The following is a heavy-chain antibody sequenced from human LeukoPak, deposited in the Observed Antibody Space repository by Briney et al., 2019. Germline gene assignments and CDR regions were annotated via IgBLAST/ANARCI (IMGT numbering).Heavy chain of an antibody. J-gene: IGHJ4*02. CDR2: IYSGGTT. D-gene: IGHD3-3*01. V-gene: IGHV3-53*01. CDR1: GFTVSDDF. CDR3: ARDFGRWTFDY. Sequence: QPGGSLRLSCAASGFTVSDDFMSWVRQAPGKGLEWVSVIYSGGTTYYADSVKGRFTISRDNSKNMLYLQMNSLRAEDAAVYYCARDFGRWTFDYWGQGALVTVSS.